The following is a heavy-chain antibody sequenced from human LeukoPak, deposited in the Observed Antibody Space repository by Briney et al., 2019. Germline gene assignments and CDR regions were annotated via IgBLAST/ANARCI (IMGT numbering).Heavy chain of an antibody. CDR2: INHSGST. CDR1: GGSFSGYY. J-gene: IGHJ3*02. Sequence: SETLSLTCAVNGGSFSGYYWSWIRQPPGKGLEWIGEINHSGSTNYNPSIKSRVTISVDTSKNQFSLKLSSVTAADTAVYYCARDYYDSSGRDAFDIWGQGTMVTVSS. D-gene: IGHD3-22*01. CDR3: ARDYYDSSGRDAFDI. V-gene: IGHV4-34*01.